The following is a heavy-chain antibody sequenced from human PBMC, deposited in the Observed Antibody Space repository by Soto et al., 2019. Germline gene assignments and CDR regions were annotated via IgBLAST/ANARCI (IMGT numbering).Heavy chain of an antibody. CDR2: IVVGSGNT. J-gene: IGHJ4*02. Sequence: QMQLVQSGPEVKKPGTSVKVSCKASGFTFTSSAVQWARQARGQRLEWIVWIVVGSGNTNYAQTFQERVTITRDMSTRTAYMELSSLRSEDTAVYYCAAWSLAYCGGDCYSDYFDYWGQGTLVTVSS. CDR3: AAWSLAYCGGDCYSDYFDY. V-gene: IGHV1-58*01. D-gene: IGHD2-21*02. CDR1: GFTFTSSA.